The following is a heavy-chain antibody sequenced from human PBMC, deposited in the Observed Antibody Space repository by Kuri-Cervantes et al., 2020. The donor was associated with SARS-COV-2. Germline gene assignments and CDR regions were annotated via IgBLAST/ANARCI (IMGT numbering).Heavy chain of an antibody. J-gene: IGHJ3*02. Sequence: GESLKISCAASGFTFDDYGMSWVRQAPGKGLEWVSGINWNGGSTGYADSVKGRFTISRDNAKNSLYLQMNSLRAEDTALYYCARDETVEWLLTYAFDIWGQGTMVTVSS. CDR3: ARDETVEWLLTYAFDI. D-gene: IGHD3-3*01. CDR1: GFTFDDYG. CDR2: INWNGGST. V-gene: IGHV3-20*04.